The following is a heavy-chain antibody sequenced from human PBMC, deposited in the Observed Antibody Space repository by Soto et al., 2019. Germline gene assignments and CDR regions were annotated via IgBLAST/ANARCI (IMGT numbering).Heavy chain of an antibody. CDR2: IYATGTT. Sequence: SSETLSLTCTVSGASISGYYWSWIRKSAGKGLEWIGRIYATGTTDYNPSLKSRVMMSVDTSKKQFSLKLRSVTAADTAVYYCVRDGTKTLRDWFDSWGQGMSVTVSS. CDR1: GASISGYY. J-gene: IGHJ5*01. D-gene: IGHD1-1*01. V-gene: IGHV4-4*07. CDR3: VRDGTKTLRDWFDS.